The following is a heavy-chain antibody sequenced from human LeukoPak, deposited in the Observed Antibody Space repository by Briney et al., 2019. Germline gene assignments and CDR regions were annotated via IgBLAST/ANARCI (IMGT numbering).Heavy chain of an antibody. D-gene: IGHD3-3*01. Sequence: GGSLRLSCAASGFAFNSCAMTWVRQSPGKGLEWVSVISDSGDTMLYADSVKGRFTISRDDSKNTLYLQMSSLRAEDTAVYYCARAGRFLEWLLDYWGQGTLVTVSS. CDR3: ARAGRFLEWLLDY. J-gene: IGHJ4*02. CDR2: ISDSGDTM. V-gene: IGHV3-23*01. CDR1: GFAFNSCA.